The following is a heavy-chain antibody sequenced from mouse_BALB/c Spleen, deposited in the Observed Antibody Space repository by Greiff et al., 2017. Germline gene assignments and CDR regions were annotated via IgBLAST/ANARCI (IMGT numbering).Heavy chain of an antibody. CDR2: ISTYYGDA. D-gene: IGHD2-4*01. V-gene: IGHV1S137*01. Sequence: VQLQQSGAELVRPGVSVKISCKGSGYTFTDYAMHWVKQSHAKSLEWIGVISTYYGDASYNQKFKGKATMTVDKSSSTAYMELARLTSEDSAIYYCARGDDYDRFAYWGQGTLVTVSA. J-gene: IGHJ3*01. CDR1: GYTFTDYA. CDR3: ARGDDYDRFAY.